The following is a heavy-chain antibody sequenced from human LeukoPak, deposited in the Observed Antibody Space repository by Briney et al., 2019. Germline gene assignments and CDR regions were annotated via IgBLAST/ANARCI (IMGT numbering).Heavy chain of an antibody. CDR1: GRPISSYY. CDR3: ARQNYYYYMDV. CDR2: IYTSGST. V-gene: IGHV4-4*09. J-gene: IGHJ6*03. Sequence: SEPLSLPCTVSGRPISSYYWSWLRQPPGKGLEWIGYIYTSGSTNYNPSLKSRVTISVDTSKNQFSLKLSSVTAADTAVYYCARQNYYYYMDVWGKGTTVTVSS.